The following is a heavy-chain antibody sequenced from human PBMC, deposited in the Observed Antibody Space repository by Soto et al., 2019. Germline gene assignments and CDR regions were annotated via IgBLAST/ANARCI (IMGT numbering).Heavy chain of an antibody. CDR3: XRDHLDGDYVPTDY. Sequence: QVQLVQSGAEVKKPGSSVKVSCKASGGTFSSYAISWVRQAPGQGLEWMGGIIPIFGTANYAQKFQGRVTITADXXTXTXXXXXXXXRSEDTAVYYCXRDHLDGDYVPTDYWGQGTLVTVSS. CDR1: GGTFSSYA. V-gene: IGHV1-69*12. J-gene: IGHJ4*02. CDR2: IIPIFGTA. D-gene: IGHD4-17*01.